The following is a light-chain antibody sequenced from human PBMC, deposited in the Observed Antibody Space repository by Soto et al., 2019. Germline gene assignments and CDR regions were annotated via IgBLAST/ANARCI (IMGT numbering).Light chain of an antibody. CDR3: QQYGSSPQT. CDR2: GAS. J-gene: IGKJ1*01. V-gene: IGKV3-20*01. Sequence: EIGLTQSPGTLSLSTGERATLSCRASQSVSSNFLAWHQQKPGQAPRLLIYGASNRATGIPDRFSGSGSGTDFTLTISRLEPEDFAVYYCQQYGSSPQTFGQGTKVEIK. CDR1: QSVSSNF.